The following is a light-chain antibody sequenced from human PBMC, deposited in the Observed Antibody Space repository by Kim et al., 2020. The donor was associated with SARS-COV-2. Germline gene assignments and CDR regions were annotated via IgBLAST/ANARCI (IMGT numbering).Light chain of an antibody. CDR1: QSVSSY. Sequence: SPGESATLACRASQSVSSYLAWYQQKPGQAPRLLIYDASNRATGIPARFSGSGSGTDFTLTISSLEPEDFAVYYCQQRSNWPPTFGQGTKVDIK. CDR2: DAS. J-gene: IGKJ1*01. CDR3: QQRSNWPPT. V-gene: IGKV3-11*01.